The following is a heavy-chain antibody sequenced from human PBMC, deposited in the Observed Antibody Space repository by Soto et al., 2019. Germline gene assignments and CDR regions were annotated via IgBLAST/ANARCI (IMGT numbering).Heavy chain of an antibody. CDR2: INAGNGNT. CDR1: GYTFTSYA. V-gene: IGHV1-3*01. Sequence: ASVKVSCKASGYTFTSYAMHWVRQAPGQRLEWMGWINAGNGNTKYSQKFQGRFTISRDNSKNTLYLQMNSLRAEDTAVYYCARDRGCSSTSCFLYYYYYGMDVWGQGTTVTVSS. D-gene: IGHD2-2*01. J-gene: IGHJ6*02. CDR3: ARDRGCSSTSCFLYYYYYGMDV.